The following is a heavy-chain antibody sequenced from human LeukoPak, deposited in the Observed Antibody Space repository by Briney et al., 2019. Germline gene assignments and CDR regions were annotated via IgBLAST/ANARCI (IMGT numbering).Heavy chain of an antibody. CDR2: IYYSGST. CDR1: GGSISSSSHY. D-gene: IGHD3-22*01. Sequence: SETLSLTCTVSGGSISSSSHYWGWIRQPPGKGLEWIGSIYYSGSTYYNPSLKSRVTISVDTSKNQFSLKLSSVTAADTAVYYCARIVYVDSSGREYHIDFWGQGTLVTVSS. CDR3: ARIVYVDSSGREYHIDF. V-gene: IGHV4-39*01. J-gene: IGHJ4*02.